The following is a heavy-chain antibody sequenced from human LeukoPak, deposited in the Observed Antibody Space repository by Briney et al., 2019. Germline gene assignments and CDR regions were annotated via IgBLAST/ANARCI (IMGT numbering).Heavy chain of an antibody. Sequence: GGSLRLSCAASGFTFSSYWMSWVRQAPGKGLEWVANIKQDGSGKYYVDSVKGRFTISRDNAKNSLYLQMNSLRAEDTAVYYCARDIYGDYVTFWYSYGMDVWGQGTTVTVSS. CDR3: ARDIYGDYVTFWYSYGMDV. CDR2: IKQDGSGK. D-gene: IGHD4-17*01. CDR1: GFTFSSYW. V-gene: IGHV3-7*01. J-gene: IGHJ6*02.